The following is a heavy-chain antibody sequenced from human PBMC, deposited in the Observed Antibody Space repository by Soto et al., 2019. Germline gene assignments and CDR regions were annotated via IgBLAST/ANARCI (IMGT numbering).Heavy chain of an antibody. Sequence: SETLSLTFSVSGDSVSSGDYYWSWIRQPPGKGLEWIGHVYFSVSTNYIPSLQSRLTMSVDTAKNQFSLKLNSVTAAETAVYYCARIPVDTYMIYWSDPWGQGTQVTVSS. CDR2: VYFSVST. D-gene: IGHD3-16*01. CDR1: GDSVSSGDYY. J-gene: IGHJ5*02. CDR3: ARIPVDTYMIYWSDP. V-gene: IGHV4-61*08.